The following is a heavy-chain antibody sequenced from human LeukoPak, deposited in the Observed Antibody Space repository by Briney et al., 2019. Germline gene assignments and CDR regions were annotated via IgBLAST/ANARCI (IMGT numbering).Heavy chain of an antibody. CDR2: IYYSGST. CDR1: GGSISSSSYY. J-gene: IGHJ5*02. D-gene: IGHD3-3*01. Sequence: SETLSLTCTVSGGSISSSSYYWGWIRQPPGKGLEWIGSIYYSGSTYYNPSLESRVTISVDTSKNQFSLKLSSVTAADTAVYYCARAGTDYDFPVIRPNWFDPWGQGTLVTVSS. V-gene: IGHV4-39*07. CDR3: ARAGTDYDFPVIRPNWFDP.